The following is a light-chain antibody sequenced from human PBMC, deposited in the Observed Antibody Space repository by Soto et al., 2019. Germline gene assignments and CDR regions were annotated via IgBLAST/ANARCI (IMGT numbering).Light chain of an antibody. CDR2: RAS. J-gene: IGKJ4*01. CDR3: QQYNSWPLT. CDR1: QSLSGGGNY. Sequence: DIELTQSPGTLSLSPGERATLSCRASQSLSGGGNYVAWYQQKPGQAPRLLIFRASSRATGVPDRFSGSGSGTDFTLTISRLEPEDLAVYYCQQYNSWPLTFGGGTKVEIK. V-gene: IGKV3-20*01.